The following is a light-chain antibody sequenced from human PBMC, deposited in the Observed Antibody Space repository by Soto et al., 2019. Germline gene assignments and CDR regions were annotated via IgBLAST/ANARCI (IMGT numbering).Light chain of an antibody. V-gene: IGLV2-18*02. Sequence: QSVLTQPPSVSGSPGQSVTISCTGTSSDVGSYNRVSWYQPPPGTAPKLMISEVTNRPSGVPDRFSGSKSGNTASLTISGLQAEDEADYYCSSFTSSSTWVFGGGTKLTVL. CDR3: SSFTSSSTWV. CDR2: EVT. CDR1: SSDVGSYNR. J-gene: IGLJ3*02.